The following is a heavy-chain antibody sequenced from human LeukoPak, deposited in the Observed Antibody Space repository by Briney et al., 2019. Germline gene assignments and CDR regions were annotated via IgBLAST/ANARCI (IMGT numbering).Heavy chain of an antibody. J-gene: IGHJ4*02. V-gene: IGHV3-23*01. CDR1: GFTFNIYA. CDR2: ISGSGSST. Sequence: PGGSLRLSCAASGFTFNIYAMNWVRQASGKGLEWVSTISGSGSSTYHADSVKGRFTISRDNSKNTLYLRMNSLRAEDTAVYFCAKDQHGYDKPIDYWGQGTLVTVSS. CDR3: AKDQHGYDKPIDY. D-gene: IGHD5-12*01.